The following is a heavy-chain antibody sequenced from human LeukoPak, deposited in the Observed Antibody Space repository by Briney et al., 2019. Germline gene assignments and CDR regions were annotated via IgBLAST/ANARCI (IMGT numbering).Heavy chain of an antibody. V-gene: IGHV1-24*01. J-gene: IGHJ4*02. Sequence: ASVKVSCKVSGYTLTELSMLWVRQAPGKGLEWMGGFDPEDGETIYAQKFQGRVTMTEDTSTDTAYMELSSLRSEDTAVYYCATAAAGTFDFDYWGQGTLVTVSS. CDR2: FDPEDGET. CDR1: GYTLTELS. D-gene: IGHD6-13*01. CDR3: ATAAAGTFDFDY.